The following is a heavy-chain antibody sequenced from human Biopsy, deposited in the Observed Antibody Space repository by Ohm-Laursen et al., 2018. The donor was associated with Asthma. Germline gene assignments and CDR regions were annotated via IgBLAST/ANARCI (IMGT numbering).Heavy chain of an antibody. J-gene: IGHJ3*02. V-gene: IGHV3-30*18. CDR3: AKERYYDFWSGYPI. D-gene: IGHD3-3*01. Sequence: SLTLSLASSGFSFTSNGMHCDRQAPGKGLERGADMSFDGRQTYYADSVKGRFTISRDNSKNTLYLQMNSLRAEDTAVYYCAKERYYDFWSGYPIWGQGTMVTVSS. CDR2: MSFDGRQT. CDR1: GFSFTSNG.